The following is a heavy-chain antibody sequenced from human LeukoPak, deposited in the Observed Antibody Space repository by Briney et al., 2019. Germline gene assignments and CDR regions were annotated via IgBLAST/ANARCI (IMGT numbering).Heavy chain of an antibody. CDR1: GGSISSSSYY. J-gene: IGHJ6*03. D-gene: IGHD3-22*01. CDR3: ARHPMYDSSGYYYRVNYYYMDV. CDR2: IYYSGST. Sequence: SETLSLTCTVSGGSISSSSYYWGWIRQPPGKGLEWSGSIYYSGSTYYNPSRKSRVTISVDTSKNQFSLKLSSVTAADTAVYYCARHPMYDSSGYYYRVNYYYMDVWGKGTTVTISS. V-gene: IGHV4-39*01.